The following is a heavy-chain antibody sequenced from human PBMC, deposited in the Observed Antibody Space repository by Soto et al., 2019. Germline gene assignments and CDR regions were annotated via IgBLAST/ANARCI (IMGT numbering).Heavy chain of an antibody. V-gene: IGHV3-74*01. D-gene: IGHD1-26*01. CDR3: ARGQWGAFDL. J-gene: IGHJ3*01. CDR2: IHSDGSAT. Sequence: DVQLVESGGGSVQPGGSLSLSCAATGFNFSYYWMHWVRQAPGQGLVWVSRIHSDGSATTDADSVKGRFTISRDNAKNTLYMQMNSRRAEDTAVYYCARGQWGAFDLWGRGTMVTVAS. CDR1: GFNFSYYW.